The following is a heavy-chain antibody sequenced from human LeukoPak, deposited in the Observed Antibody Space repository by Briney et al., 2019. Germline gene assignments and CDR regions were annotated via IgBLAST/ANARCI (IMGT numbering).Heavy chain of an antibody. CDR1: GYTFTSYD. D-gene: IGHD3-10*01. CDR3: ARGDDYYGSGSYKS. V-gene: IGHV1-8*01. J-gene: IGHJ4*02. Sequence: ASVKVSCKASGYTFTSYDINWVRQATGQGLEWMGWMNPDSGNTGYAQKFQGRVTMTRNTSISTAYMELSSLRSEDTAVYYCARGDDYYGSGSYKSWGQGTLVTVSS. CDR2: MNPDSGNT.